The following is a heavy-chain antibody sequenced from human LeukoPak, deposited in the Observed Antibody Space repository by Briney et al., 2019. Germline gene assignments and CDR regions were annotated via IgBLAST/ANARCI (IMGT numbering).Heavy chain of an antibody. CDR2: IRSKRYGGAT. D-gene: IGHD6-19*01. CDR1: GFTFGDYA. Sequence: PGGSLRLSCTASGFTFGDYAMSWVRQAPGKGLEWVGFIRSKRYGGATEYAASVKGRFTISRDDSKSVAYLHMYSLKTEDTAVYYCTRDILSGWYYFDFWGQGTLVTVSS. J-gene: IGHJ4*02. CDR3: TRDILSGWYYFDF. V-gene: IGHV3-49*04.